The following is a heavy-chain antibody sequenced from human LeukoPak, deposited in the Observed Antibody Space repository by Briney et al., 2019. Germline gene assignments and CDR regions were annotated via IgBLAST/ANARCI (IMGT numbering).Heavy chain of an antibody. J-gene: IGHJ4*02. CDR2: ITTGGSSI. CDR3: ARVRYDRGWYDY. D-gene: IGHD6-19*01. Sequence: PGGSLRLSCAASGFTFSTYSMNWVRQAAGKGLECVSHITTGGSSIFYADSVKGRFTISRDNAKNSLYLQMNSLRAEDSAVYYCARVRYDRGWYDYWGQGALVTVSS. V-gene: IGHV3-48*04. CDR1: GFTFSTYS.